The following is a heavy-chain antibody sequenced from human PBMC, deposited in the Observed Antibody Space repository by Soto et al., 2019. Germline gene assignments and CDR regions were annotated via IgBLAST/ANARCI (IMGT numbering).Heavy chain of an antibody. CDR2: FNHSGDT. Sequence: QVQLQQWGAGLLKPSETPSLTCAVYGGSLSGYYWSWIRQPPGKALEWIGEFNHSGDTNYNPSLKSRVTISVDTSKNQLFLNLSSVTAADTAMYFCARHHVRGRTIAGAAEFWGQGTLVTVSS. CDR1: GGSLSGYY. J-gene: IGHJ4*02. D-gene: IGHD1-26*01. CDR3: ARHHVRGRTIAGAAEF. V-gene: IGHV4-34*01.